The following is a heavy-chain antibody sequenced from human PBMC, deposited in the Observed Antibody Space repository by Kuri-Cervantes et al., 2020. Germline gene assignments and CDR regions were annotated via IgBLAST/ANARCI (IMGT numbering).Heavy chain of an antibody. J-gene: IGHJ3*02. V-gene: IGHV4-34*01. Sequence: SQTLSLTCAVYGGSFSGYYWSWIRQPPGKGLEWIGEINHSGSTNYNPSLKSRVTISVDTSKNQFSLKLSSVTAADTAVYYCASFLTVTTRPKATDAFDIWGQGTMVTVSS. CDR2: INHSGST. D-gene: IGHD4-17*01. CDR1: GGSFSGYY. CDR3: ASFLTVTTRPKATDAFDI.